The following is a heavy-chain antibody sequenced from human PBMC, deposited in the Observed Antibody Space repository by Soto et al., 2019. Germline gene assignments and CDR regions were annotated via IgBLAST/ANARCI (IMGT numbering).Heavy chain of an antibody. CDR3: ASQVGITHNRVGVV. CDR1: GGPFNNYY. J-gene: IGHJ1*01. D-gene: IGHD2-21*01. Sequence: QLQLQQWGAGLLKPSETLSLTCAVYGGPFNNYYWSWIRQSPTKGLGWIGEINHTGSPNYNPSLKSRVTISIDTSKKQISVKLSSVTAAETAVYYCASQVGITHNRVGVVWGQGTLVTVAS. V-gene: IGHV4-34*01. CDR2: INHTGSP.